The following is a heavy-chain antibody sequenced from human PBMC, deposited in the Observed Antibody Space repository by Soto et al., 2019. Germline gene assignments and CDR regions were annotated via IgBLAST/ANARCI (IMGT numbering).Heavy chain of an antibody. D-gene: IGHD3-22*01. J-gene: IGHJ6*02. CDR3: ARDRITMLVVEPTGYYYGMDV. V-gene: IGHV4-30-4*01. CDR2: IYYSGST. Sequence: KPSETLSLTCTVSGGSISSGDYYWSWIRQPPGKGLEWIGYIYYSGSTYYNPSLKSRVTISVDTSKNQFSLKLSSVTAADTAVYYCARDRITMLVVEPTGYYYGMDVWGQGTTVTVSS. CDR1: GGSISSGDYY.